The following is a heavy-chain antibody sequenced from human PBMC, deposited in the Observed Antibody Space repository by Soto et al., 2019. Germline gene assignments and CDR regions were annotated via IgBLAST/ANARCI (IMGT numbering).Heavy chain of an antibody. CDR3: ASGYCSSTSCYAGDKNYFDY. CDR2: IYYSGST. J-gene: IGHJ4*02. V-gene: IGHV4-39*01. CDR1: GGSISSSSYY. D-gene: IGHD2-2*01. Sequence: QLQLQESGPGLVKPSETLSLTCTVSGGSISSSSYYWGWIRQPPGKGLEWIGSIYYSGSTYYNPSLKSRVTISVDTSKNQFSLKLSSVTAADTAVYYCASGYCSSTSCYAGDKNYFDYWGQGTLVTVSS.